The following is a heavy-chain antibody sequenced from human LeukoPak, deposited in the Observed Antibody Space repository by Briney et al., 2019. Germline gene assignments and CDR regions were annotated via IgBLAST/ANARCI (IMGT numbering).Heavy chain of an antibody. CDR2: ISSSGSAI. Sequence: PGGSLRLSCAASGFTFSTYEMNWVRQAPGKGLEWVSYISSSGSAIYYADSVKGRFTISRDNAKNSLYLQMNSLRAEDTAVYYCARFLWPGGNWFDPWGQGTLVTVSS. CDR1: GFTFSTYE. V-gene: IGHV3-48*03. CDR3: ARFLWPGGNWFDP. D-gene: IGHD2/OR15-2a*01. J-gene: IGHJ5*02.